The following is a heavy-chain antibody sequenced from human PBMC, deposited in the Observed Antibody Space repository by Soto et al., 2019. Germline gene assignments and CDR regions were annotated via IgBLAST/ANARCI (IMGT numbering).Heavy chain of an antibody. CDR3: ARQWVGPLHGLVDV. CDR2: VHHSWGS. Sequence: QVQLQESGPGLVKPSETMSLSCTVSGGSISSYYWSWFRQSPGKRMEWIGYVHHSWGSSYNPSLQGRVAISLDTSNGQFSLKVTSVTATDTAVYYCARQWVGPLHGLVDVWGQGTTVTVSS. CDR1: GGSISSYY. J-gene: IGHJ6*02. V-gene: IGHV4-59*08. D-gene: IGHD3-10*01.